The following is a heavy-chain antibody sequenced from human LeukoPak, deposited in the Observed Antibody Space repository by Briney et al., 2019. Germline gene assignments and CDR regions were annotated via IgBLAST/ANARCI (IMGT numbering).Heavy chain of an antibody. CDR3: ARADYGGNLFFDY. J-gene: IGHJ4*02. V-gene: IGHV3-23*01. Sequence: GGSLRLSCAASGFTLTTYGMSWVRQAPGKGLEWVSAISGSGGSTYYADSVKGRFTISRDNAKNSMLLQMNSLRAEDTAVYYCARADYGGNLFFDYWGQGALVTVSS. D-gene: IGHD4-23*01. CDR1: GFTLTTYG. CDR2: ISGSGGST.